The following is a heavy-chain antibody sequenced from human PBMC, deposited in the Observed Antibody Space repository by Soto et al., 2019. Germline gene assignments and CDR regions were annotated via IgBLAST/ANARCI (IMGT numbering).Heavy chain of an antibody. J-gene: IGHJ4*02. CDR2: IYSGGSI. CDR3: ARGPSGDKVDY. Sequence: QVQLQKSGPGLVKPSQTLSLTCIVSGGSISNVNDCWSWIRQRPVKGLEWIGHIYSGGSIYNNPTLTSRVTISVDTSKNQFSLQLSSLSAAATAVYYCARGPSGDKVDYWGQGTLVTVSP. CDR1: GGSISNVNDC. V-gene: IGHV4-30-4*01. D-gene: IGHD7-27*01.